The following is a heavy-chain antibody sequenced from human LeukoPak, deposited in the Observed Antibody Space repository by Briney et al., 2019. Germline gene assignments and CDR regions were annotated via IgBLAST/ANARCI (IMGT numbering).Heavy chain of an antibody. Sequence: GGSLRLSCAASGFTFSDYPMSWVRQAPGKGLERVSVISGSGETIYYADSVKGRFTISRDNSRRTLYLQMNGLRADDTAVYYCAKDRTRGWYLGYDAFDVWGQGTMVTVSS. V-gene: IGHV3-23*01. CDR2: ISGSGETI. J-gene: IGHJ3*01. D-gene: IGHD6-19*01. CDR1: GFTFSDYP. CDR3: AKDRTRGWYLGYDAFDV.